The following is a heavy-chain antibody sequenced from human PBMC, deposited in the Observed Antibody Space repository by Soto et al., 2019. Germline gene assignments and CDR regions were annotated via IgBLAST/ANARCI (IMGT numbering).Heavy chain of an antibody. J-gene: IGHJ4*02. CDR3: ANDVIVAATSDYFYY. CDR2: ISYDGSNK. D-gene: IGHD1-26*01. CDR1: RXAVRSYG. Sequence: LVCAVSRXAVRSYGMHCVRQARGKRLELVAVISYDGSNKYYADSVKGRFTISRDNSKNTLYLQMNSMRAEDTAVYHCANDVIVAATSDYFYYWGRGTLGTVSS. V-gene: IGHV3-30*18.